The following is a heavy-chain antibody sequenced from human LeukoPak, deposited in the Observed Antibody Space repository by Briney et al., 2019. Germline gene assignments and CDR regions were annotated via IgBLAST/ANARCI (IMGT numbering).Heavy chain of an antibody. CDR1: GYSFTNYW. D-gene: IGHD3-22*01. Sequence: MPGESLKISCKGSGYSFTNYWIGWVRQMPGKGLEWMGLIYPGVSDTRYSPSFQSQVTISVDKSISTAYLQWSSLKASDTAMYYCARQVYEASYYDSSGYEGDAFDIWGQGTMVAVSS. CDR2: IYPGVSDT. J-gene: IGHJ3*02. V-gene: IGHV5-51*01. CDR3: ARQVYEASYYDSSGYEGDAFDI.